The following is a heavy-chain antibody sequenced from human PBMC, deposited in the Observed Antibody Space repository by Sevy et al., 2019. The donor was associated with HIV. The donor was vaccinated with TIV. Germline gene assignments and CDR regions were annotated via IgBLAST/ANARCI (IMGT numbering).Heavy chain of an antibody. V-gene: IGHV3-11*04. CDR3: ARWGLQLWAFFDI. J-gene: IGHJ3*02. D-gene: IGHD5-18*01. CDR1: GFTFSDYY. Sequence: GGSLRLSCAASGFTFSDYYMTWIRQAPGKGLEWVSYINENGNTIFNAVSLKGRFTISRDNAKNSLYLQMNSLRAEDTAVYYCARWGLQLWAFFDIWGQGSMVTVSS. CDR2: INENGNTI.